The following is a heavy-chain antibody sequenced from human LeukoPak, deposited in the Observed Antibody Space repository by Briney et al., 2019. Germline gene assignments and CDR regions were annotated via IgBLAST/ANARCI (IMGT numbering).Heavy chain of an antibody. V-gene: IGHV4-31*03. J-gene: IGHJ6*02. D-gene: IGHD6-19*01. CDR3: ARGVSSGWFYYYCYGMDV. CDR1: GGSISSGGYY. Sequence: KASETLSLTCTVSGGSISSGGYYWSWIRQHPGKGLEWIGYIYYSGSTYYNPSLKSRVTISVDTSKNQFSLKLSSVTAADTAVYYCARGVSSGWFYYYCYGMDVWGQGTTVTVSS. CDR2: IYYSGST.